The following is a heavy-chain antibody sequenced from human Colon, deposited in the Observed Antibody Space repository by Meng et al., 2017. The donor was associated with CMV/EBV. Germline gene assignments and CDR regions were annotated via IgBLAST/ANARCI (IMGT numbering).Heavy chain of an antibody. J-gene: IGHJ4*02. V-gene: IGHV4-34*01. CDR2: INHSGST. CDR3: ARPPYYSDSSGHHRSDYFDY. CDR1: GESFSGYY. Sequence: SETLSLTCAVYGESFSGYYWSWIRQPPGKGLEWIGEINHSGSTNYNPSLKSRLTISVDTSKNQFSLKLSSVTAADTAVYYCARPPYYSDSSGHHRSDYFDYWGQGTLVTVSS. D-gene: IGHD3-22*01.